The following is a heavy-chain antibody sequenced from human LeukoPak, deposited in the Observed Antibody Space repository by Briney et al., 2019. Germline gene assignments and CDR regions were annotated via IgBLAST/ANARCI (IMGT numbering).Heavy chain of an antibody. V-gene: IGHV3-7*01. J-gene: IGHJ4*02. Sequence: GGSLRLSCVASGFTFTDYFMSWVRQDPGKGLEWVASIKHNGGEKYYVDSVKGRFTISRDNAKNSLYLEMSSLRVEDTAVYYCARDRGWRTSGYYLYHFDYWGQGTLVTFAS. D-gene: IGHD3-22*01. CDR1: GFTFTDYF. CDR2: IKHNGGEK. CDR3: ARDRGWRTSGYYLYHFDY.